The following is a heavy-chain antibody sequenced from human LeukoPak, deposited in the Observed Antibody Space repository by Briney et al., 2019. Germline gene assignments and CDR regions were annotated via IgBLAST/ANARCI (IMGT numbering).Heavy chain of an antibody. CDR3: AKEYSSSGYFDY. CDR2: ISGSGAKT. D-gene: IGHD6-13*01. Sequence: PGGSRRFSCAASGLTFSTYAISWVRQAPGKGLDWVSAISGSGAKTYYADSVKGRFTITRDNSKNTLYLQMNSLRAEDTAVYYCAKEYSSSGYFDYWGQGTLVTVSS. V-gene: IGHV3-23*01. CDR1: GLTFSTYA. J-gene: IGHJ4*02.